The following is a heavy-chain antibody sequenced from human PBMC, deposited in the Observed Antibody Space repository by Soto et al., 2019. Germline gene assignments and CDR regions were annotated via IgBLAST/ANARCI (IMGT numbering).Heavy chain of an antibody. CDR3: ARRISSRAGDYYGMDV. V-gene: IGHV5-51*01. CDR2: IYPGDSDT. D-gene: IGHD3-10*01. J-gene: IGHJ6*02. CDR1: GYSFTSYW. Sequence: GESLKISCKGSGYSFTSYWIGWVRQMPGKGLEWMGIIYPGDSDTRYSPSFQGQVTISADKSISTAYLQWSSLKASDTAMYYCARRISSRAGDYYGMDVWGQGTTVTVSS.